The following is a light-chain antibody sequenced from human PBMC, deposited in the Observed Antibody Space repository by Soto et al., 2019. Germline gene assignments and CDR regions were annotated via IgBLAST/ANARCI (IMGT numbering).Light chain of an antibody. V-gene: IGLV1-44*01. J-gene: IGLJ2*01. Sequence: QSVLTQPPSASGTPGQRVTISYSGSISNIGSNTVSWFQQLPGAAPKLLIHSYNQRPSGVPDRFSGSKSGTSASLAISGLQSEDEADYFCAAWDNSLNAVVFGGGTKLTVL. CDR1: ISNIGSNT. CDR2: SYN. CDR3: AAWDNSLNAVV.